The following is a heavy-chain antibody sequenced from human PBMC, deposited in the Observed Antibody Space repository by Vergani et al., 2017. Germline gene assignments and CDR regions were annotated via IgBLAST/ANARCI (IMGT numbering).Heavy chain of an antibody. CDR3: ARGHQGTMVRGVILGYGMDV. D-gene: IGHD3-10*01. CDR2: INSDGSST. CDR1: GFTFSSYW. J-gene: IGHJ6*02. Sequence: EVQLVESGGGLVQPGGSLRLSCAASGFTFSSYWMHWVRQAPGKGLVWVSRINSDGSSTSYADSVKGRFTISRDNAKNTLYLQMNSLRAGDTAVYYCARGHQGTMVRGVILGYGMDVWGQGTTVTVSS. V-gene: IGHV3-74*01.